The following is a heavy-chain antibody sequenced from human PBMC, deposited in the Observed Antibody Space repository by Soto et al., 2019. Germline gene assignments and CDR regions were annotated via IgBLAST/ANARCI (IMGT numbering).Heavy chain of an antibody. D-gene: IGHD5-12*01. V-gene: IGHV3-21*01. CDR1: GFTFSSYS. J-gene: IGHJ4*02. CDR3: ARVEMATRGIDY. CDR2: ISSSSSYI. Sequence: EVQLVESGGGLVKPGGSLRLSCAASGFTFSSYSMNWVRQAPGKGLEWVSSISSSSSYIYYADSVKGRFTISRDNAKNSLYLQMNSLRAEDTAVYYCARVEMATRGIDYWGPGTLVTVSS.